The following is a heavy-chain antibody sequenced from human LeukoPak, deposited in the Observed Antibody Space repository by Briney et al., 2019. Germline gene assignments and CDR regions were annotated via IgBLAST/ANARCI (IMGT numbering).Heavy chain of an antibody. V-gene: IGHV3-9*01. CDR3: AKDTASSGYYLRPYYFDY. CDR2: ISWNSGSI. CDR1: GFTFSSYA. D-gene: IGHD3-22*01. J-gene: IGHJ4*02. Sequence: PGGSLRLSCAASGFTFSSYAMSWVRQAPGKGLEWVSGISWNSGSIGYADSVKGRFTISRDNAKNSLYLQMNSLRAEDTALYYCAKDTASSGYYLRPYYFDYWGQGTLVTVSS.